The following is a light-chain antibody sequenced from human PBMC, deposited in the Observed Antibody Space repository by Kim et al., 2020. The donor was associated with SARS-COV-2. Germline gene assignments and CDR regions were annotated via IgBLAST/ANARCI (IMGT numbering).Light chain of an antibody. CDR2: YDS. V-gene: IGLV3-21*04. Sequence: APGKTARITWGGNNIGSTSVHWYQQKPGQAPVLVIYYDSDRPSGIPERFSGSNSGNTATLTISSVEAGDEADYYCQVWDSSSDHWVFGGGTQLTVL. J-gene: IGLJ3*02. CDR3: QVWDSSSDHWV. CDR1: NIGSTS.